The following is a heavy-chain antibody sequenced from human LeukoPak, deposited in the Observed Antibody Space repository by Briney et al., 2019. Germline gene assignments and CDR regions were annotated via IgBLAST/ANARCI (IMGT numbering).Heavy chain of an antibody. CDR3: ARGFSGGYSDP. D-gene: IGHD6-19*01. Sequence: ASVKVSCKASGYTITAYYMHWVRQAPGQGLEWMGWINPKSGDTKYAQKLQGRVTMTRDTSISTEFLELYILSSDDTAVYYCARGFSGGYSDPWGQGTLVLVSS. CDR1: GYTITAYY. V-gene: IGHV1-2*02. CDR2: INPKSGDT. J-gene: IGHJ5*02.